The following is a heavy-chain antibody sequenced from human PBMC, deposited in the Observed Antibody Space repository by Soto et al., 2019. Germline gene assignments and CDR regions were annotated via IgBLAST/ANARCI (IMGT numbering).Heavy chain of an antibody. CDR2: IYSGGST. D-gene: IGHD2-21*02. V-gene: IGHV3-66*01. J-gene: IGHJ5*02. CDR1: GFSVSRNY. Sequence: GGSLRLSCAASGFSVSRNYMKWVRQAPGKGLEWVSVIYSGGSTYYADSVKGRFTISRDNSKNTLYLQMNSLRGEDTAVYYCARSGGNYWFDPWGQGTLVTVSS. CDR3: ARSGGNYWFDP.